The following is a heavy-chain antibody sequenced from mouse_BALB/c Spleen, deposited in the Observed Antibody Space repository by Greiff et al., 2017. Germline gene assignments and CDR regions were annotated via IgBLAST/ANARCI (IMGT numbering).Heavy chain of an antibody. Sequence: EVKLVESGGGLVQPGGSRKLSCAASGFTFSSFGMHWVRQAPEKGLEWVAYISSGSSTIYYADTVKGRFTISRDNPKNTLFLQMTSLRSEDTAMYYCARSGDYTLSWFACWGQGTLVTVSA. CDR2: ISSGSSTI. CDR3: ARSGDYTLSWFAC. CDR1: GFTFSSFG. V-gene: IGHV5-17*02. D-gene: IGHD2-4*01. J-gene: IGHJ3*01.